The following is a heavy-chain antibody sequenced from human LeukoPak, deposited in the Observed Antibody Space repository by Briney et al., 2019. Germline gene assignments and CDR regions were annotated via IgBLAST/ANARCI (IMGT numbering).Heavy chain of an antibody. J-gene: IGHJ4*02. CDR2: ISGSGGST. V-gene: IGHV3-23*01. D-gene: IGHD3-16*02. Sequence: GGSLRLSCAASGFTFSSYAMSWVRQAPGKGLEWVSAISGSGGSTYYADSVKGRFTNSRDNSKNTLYLQMNSLRAEDTAVYYCASADYDYVWGSYRPGNWGQGTLVTVSS. CDR3: ASADYDYVWGSYRPGN. CDR1: GFTFSSYA.